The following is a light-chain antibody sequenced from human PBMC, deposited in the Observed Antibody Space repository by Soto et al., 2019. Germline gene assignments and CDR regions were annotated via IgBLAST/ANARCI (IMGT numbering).Light chain of an antibody. Sequence: QLVLTQPPSTSGTPGQRVTISCSGSSSNIGSNTVNWYQHLPGTAPKLLIYSSNQRPSGVPDRFSGSKSGTSASLAVSGLQSEDEADYYCAAGDDSLNGYVFGTGTKLTVL. CDR3: AAGDDSLNGYV. J-gene: IGLJ1*01. CDR2: SSN. V-gene: IGLV1-44*01. CDR1: SSNIGSNT.